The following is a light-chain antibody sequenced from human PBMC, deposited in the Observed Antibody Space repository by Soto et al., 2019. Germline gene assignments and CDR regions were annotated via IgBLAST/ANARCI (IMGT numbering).Light chain of an antibody. CDR2: GAS. J-gene: IGKJ1*01. Sequence: EIVMTQFPATLSKSPGESATFSCRASQSIGTKLAWYQQRPGQAPRLLMYGASTGATGIPARFSGSGSGTEFTLTIGSLQSEDFAVYYCQQYNNWPWTFGQGTKVDIK. CDR3: QQYNNWPWT. V-gene: IGKV3D-15*01. CDR1: QSIGTK.